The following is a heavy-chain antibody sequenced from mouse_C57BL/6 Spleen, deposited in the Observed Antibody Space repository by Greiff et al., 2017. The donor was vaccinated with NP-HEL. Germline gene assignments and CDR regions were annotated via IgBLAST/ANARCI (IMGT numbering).Heavy chain of an antibody. CDR1: GYTFTSYW. CDR2: IDPSDSYT. D-gene: IGHD2-5*01. J-gene: IGHJ2*01. V-gene: IGHV1-59*01. CDR3: ARAYSNYVGY. Sequence: QVQLQQPGAELVRPGTSVKLSCKASGYTFTSYWMHWVKQRPGQGLEWIGVIDPSDSYTNYNQKFKGKATLTVDTSSSTAYMQLSSLTSEDSAVYYCARAYSNYVGYWGQGTTLTVSS.